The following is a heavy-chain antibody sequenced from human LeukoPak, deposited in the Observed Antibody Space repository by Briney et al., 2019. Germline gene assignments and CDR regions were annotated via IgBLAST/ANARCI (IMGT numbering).Heavy chain of an antibody. CDR2: INPNSGGT. CDR1: GYTFTGYY. D-gene: IGHD6-19*01. V-gene: IGHV1-2*02. J-gene: IGHJ3*02. CDR3: ARVGSIAVAGNDAFDI. Sequence: ASVKVSCKASGYTFTGYYMHWVRQAPGQGLEWMGWINPNSGGTNYAQKFQGRVTMTRDTSISTAYMEMCRLRSDDTAVYYCARVGSIAVAGNDAFDIWGQGTMVTVSS.